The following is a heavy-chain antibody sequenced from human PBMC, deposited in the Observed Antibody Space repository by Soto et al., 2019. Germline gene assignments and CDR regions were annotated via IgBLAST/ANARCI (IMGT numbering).Heavy chain of an antibody. J-gene: IGHJ4*02. Sequence: GSLRLSCAAPGFSFSVYALHWIRQAPGEGLEWVAVISPNGNNQYYADSVKGRFTISRDTSKSTLSLQMTSLRPEDTAVYYCASGAAFYYDTSRYWGQGTLVTVSS. CDR3: ASGAAFYYDTSRY. V-gene: IGHV3-30-3*01. CDR2: ISPNGNNQ. D-gene: IGHD3-22*01. CDR1: GFSFSVYA.